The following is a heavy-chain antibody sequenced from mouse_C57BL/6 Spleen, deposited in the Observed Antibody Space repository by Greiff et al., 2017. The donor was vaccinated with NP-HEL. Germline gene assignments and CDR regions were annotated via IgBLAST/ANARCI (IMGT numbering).Heavy chain of an antibody. Sequence: VQLQQPGAELVKPGASVKMSCKASGYTFTSYWITWVKQRPGQGLEWIGDIYPGSGSTNYNEKFKSKATLTVDTSSSTAYMQLSSLTSEDSAVYYCAIITTVVATRDFDYWGQGTTLTVSS. J-gene: IGHJ2*01. V-gene: IGHV1-55*01. D-gene: IGHD1-1*01. CDR3: AIITTVVATRDFDY. CDR2: IYPGSGST. CDR1: GYTFTSYW.